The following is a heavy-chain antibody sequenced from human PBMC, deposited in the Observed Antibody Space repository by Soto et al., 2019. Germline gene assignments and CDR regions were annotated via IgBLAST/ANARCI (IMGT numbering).Heavy chain of an antibody. D-gene: IGHD3-22*01. CDR1: GRSITSYY. CDR2: IYDNGIT. Sequence: QVVLQESGPGLVKPSETLSLTCSVSGRSITSYYWSWVRQPPGKGLEWIGYIYDNGITSQNPSLKSRVTMSADTSQNHFSLKLTSVTGADTAVYYCARTYDSNGYAKEFDSWGQGILVTVTS. J-gene: IGHJ4*02. V-gene: IGHV4-59*12. CDR3: ARTYDSNGYAKEFDS.